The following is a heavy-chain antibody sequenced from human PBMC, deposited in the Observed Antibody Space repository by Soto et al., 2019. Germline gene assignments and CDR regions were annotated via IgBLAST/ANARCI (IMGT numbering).Heavy chain of an antibody. D-gene: IGHD6-13*01. V-gene: IGHV1-46*01. CDR3: ARDWWEEPAGKETVSQFDY. J-gene: IGHJ4*02. CDR1: GYIFTSYY. Sequence: GASVKVSCKASGYIFTSYYMHWVRQAPGQGLEWMGIINPSGGSTSYAQKFQGRVTMTRDTSTSTVYMELSSLRSEDTAVYYCARDWWEEPAGKETVSQFDYWGQGTLVTVSS. CDR2: INPSGGST.